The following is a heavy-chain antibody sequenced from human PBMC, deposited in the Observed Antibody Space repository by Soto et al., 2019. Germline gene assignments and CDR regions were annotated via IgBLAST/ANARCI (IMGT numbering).Heavy chain of an antibody. D-gene: IGHD5-18*01. CDR1: GDSVTRGSFS. J-gene: IGHJ5*02. CDR3: ARDNTGRSEGWLDP. CDR2: IYHNGVS. Sequence: PSETLSLTCAVSGDSVTRGSFSWTWIRQPPWKGLEWIGYIYHNGVSYYNPSLQSRVRMSLDKSNNRFSLRLNSVTAADTAIYYCARDNTGRSEGWLDPWGQGXLVTVYS. V-gene: IGHV4-30-2*01.